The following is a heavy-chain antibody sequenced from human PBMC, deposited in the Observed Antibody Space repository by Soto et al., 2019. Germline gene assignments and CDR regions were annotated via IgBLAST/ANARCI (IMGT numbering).Heavy chain of an antibody. CDR3: ARDRELLGYWSFDL. CDR2: IWYDGSNK. CDR1: GFTFSSYG. V-gene: IGHV3-33*01. J-gene: IGHJ2*01. Sequence: QVQLVESGGGVVQPGRSLRLSCAASGFTFSSYGMHWVRQAPGKGLEWVAVIWYDGSNKYYADSVKGRFTISRDNSKNTLYLQMNSLRAEDTAVYYCARDRELLGYWSFDLWGRGTLVTVSS. D-gene: IGHD1-26*01.